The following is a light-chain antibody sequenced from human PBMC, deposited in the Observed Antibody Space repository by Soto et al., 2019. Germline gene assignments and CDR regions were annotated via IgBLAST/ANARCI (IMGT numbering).Light chain of an antibody. CDR1: QSVSNNL. V-gene: IGKV3-20*01. J-gene: IGKJ2*01. Sequence: EIVLTQSPGTLSLSPGDRATLSCRASQSVSNNLLAWYQQKPGQAPRLLIYGASSRATGIPDRFRGSGSGTDFTLTISRLEPGDFAVYFCQQYGSSPYTFGQGTKLEIK. CDR3: QQYGSSPYT. CDR2: GAS.